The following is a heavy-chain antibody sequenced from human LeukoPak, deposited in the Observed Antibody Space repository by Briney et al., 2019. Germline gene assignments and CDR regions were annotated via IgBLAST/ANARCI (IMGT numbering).Heavy chain of an antibody. D-gene: IGHD6-13*01. CDR1: GYTFTGYY. Sequence: GASVKVSCKASGYTFTGYYIHWVRRAPGQGLEWMGIIDPRGGGTTYAQNFQGRVTMTRDTSTGTVYMELSSLTSEDTAVYYCATWGSSSSPLPSMDVWGQGTTVIVSS. V-gene: IGHV1-46*01. CDR2: IDPRGGGT. CDR3: ATWGSSSSPLPSMDV. J-gene: IGHJ6*02.